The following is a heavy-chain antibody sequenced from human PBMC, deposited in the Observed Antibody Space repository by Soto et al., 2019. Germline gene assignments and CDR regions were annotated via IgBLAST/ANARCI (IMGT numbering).Heavy chain of an antibody. J-gene: IGHJ3*02. CDR1: GYTFTSYA. CDR3: ARGYYDYVWGSYRYTGNTLDAFDI. Sequence: ASVKVSCKASGYTFTSYAMHWVRQAPRQRLEWMGWINAGNGNTKYSQKFQGRVTITRDTSASTAYMELSSLRSEDTAVYYCARGYYDYVWGSYRYTGNTLDAFDIWGQGTMVTAS. V-gene: IGHV1-3*01. D-gene: IGHD3-16*02. CDR2: INAGNGNT.